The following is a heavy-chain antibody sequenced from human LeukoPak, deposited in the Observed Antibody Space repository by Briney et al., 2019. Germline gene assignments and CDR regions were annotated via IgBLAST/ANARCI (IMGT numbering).Heavy chain of an antibody. V-gene: IGHV1-2*02. CDR3: ARDSSTWYSDYYYYMDV. CDR2: FNPKSGDT. D-gene: IGHD6-13*01. Sequence: GASVKVSCKASGYTFTGYYIHWVRQAPGQGLEWMGWFNPKSGDTNYPQKFQGRVTMTGDTSTSTAYMELSSLRSDDTARYFCARDSSTWYSDYYYYMDVWGKGTTVTVSS. J-gene: IGHJ6*03. CDR1: GYTFTGYY.